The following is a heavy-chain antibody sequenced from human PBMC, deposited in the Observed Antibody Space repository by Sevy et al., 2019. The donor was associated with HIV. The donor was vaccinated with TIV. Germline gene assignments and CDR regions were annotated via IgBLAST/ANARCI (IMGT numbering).Heavy chain of an antibody. V-gene: IGHV3-21*01. Sequence: GGSLRLSCAASGFTFSIYNMNWVRQASGAGLEWVSSISGSGGSVYYADSVKGRFTISRDNARNSLYLQTNSLTAEDTALCYCARGDCRDDRCLAFDYWGQGTLVTVSS. CDR1: GFTFSIYN. CDR3: ARGDCRDDRCLAFDY. D-gene: IGHD3-22*01. CDR2: ISGSGGSV. J-gene: IGHJ4*02.